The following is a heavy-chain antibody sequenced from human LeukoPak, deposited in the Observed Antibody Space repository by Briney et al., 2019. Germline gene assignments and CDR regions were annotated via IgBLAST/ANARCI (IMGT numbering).Heavy chain of an antibody. D-gene: IGHD5-18*01. V-gene: IGHV3-23*01. CDR2: ISGSGGST. CDR3: AKGRGIQLWFFDY. Sequence: GGSLRLSCAASGFTFSSYAMSWVRQAPGKGLEWVSAISGSGGSTYYAASVKGRFTISRDNSKNTLYLQMNSLRAEDTAVYYCAKGRGIQLWFFDYWGQGTLVTVSS. CDR1: GFTFSSYA. J-gene: IGHJ4*02.